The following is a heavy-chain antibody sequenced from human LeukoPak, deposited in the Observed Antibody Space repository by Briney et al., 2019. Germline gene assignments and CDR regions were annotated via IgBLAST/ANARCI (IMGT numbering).Heavy chain of an antibody. D-gene: IGHD1-26*01. Sequence: GSLRLSCAASGFTFSSYSMNWVRQAPGKGLEWVSYISSSSSTIYYADSVKGRFTISRDNSKNTLYLQMNSLRAEDTAVYYCARDRSPLNWFDPWGQGTLVTVSS. CDR1: GFTFSSYS. J-gene: IGHJ5*02. CDR2: ISSSSSTI. V-gene: IGHV3-48*01. CDR3: ARDRSPLNWFDP.